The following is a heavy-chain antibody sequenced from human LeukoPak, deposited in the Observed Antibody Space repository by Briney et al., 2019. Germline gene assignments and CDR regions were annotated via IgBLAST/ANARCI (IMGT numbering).Heavy chain of an antibody. D-gene: IGHD5-12*01. V-gene: IGHV1-24*01. CDR2: FDPEDGET. CDR1: GYTLTELS. CDR3: ATDPGGYGSPDY. J-gene: IGHJ4*02. Sequence: GASVKVSCKVSGYTLTELSMHWVRPAPGKGLEWMGGFDPEDGETIYAQMFQGRVTMTEDTSTDTAYMELSSPRSEDTAVYYCATDPGGYGSPDYWGQGTLVTVSS.